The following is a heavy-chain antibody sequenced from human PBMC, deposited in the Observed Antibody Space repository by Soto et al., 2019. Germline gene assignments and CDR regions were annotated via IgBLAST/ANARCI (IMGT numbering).Heavy chain of an antibody. J-gene: IGHJ6*02. D-gene: IGHD3-9*01. CDR1: GFTLSSYA. V-gene: IGHV3-30-3*01. CDR2: ISYDGSNK. CDR3: AREVFCEPFDWLSYYYYGMDV. Sequence: GGSLRLSCAASGFTLSSYAMHWVRQAPGKGLEWVAVISYDGSNKYYADSVKGRFTISRDNSKNTLYLQMNSLRAEDTAVYYCAREVFCEPFDWLSYYYYGMDVRGQGTTVTVSS.